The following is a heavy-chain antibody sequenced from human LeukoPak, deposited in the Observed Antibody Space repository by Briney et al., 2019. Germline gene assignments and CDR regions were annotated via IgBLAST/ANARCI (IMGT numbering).Heavy chain of an antibody. CDR3: AKGDSD. J-gene: IGHJ4*02. V-gene: IGHV3-30*02. D-gene: IGHD2-21*01. CDR2: IRNDGSNK. CDR1: GFTFSTYG. Sequence: PGGSLRLSCAASGFTFSTYGMHWVRQAPGKGLEWVAFIRNDGSNKAYADSVKGRFTISRDNSKKTLYLQMNSLRTEDTAVYYCAKGDSDWGQGTLVTVSS.